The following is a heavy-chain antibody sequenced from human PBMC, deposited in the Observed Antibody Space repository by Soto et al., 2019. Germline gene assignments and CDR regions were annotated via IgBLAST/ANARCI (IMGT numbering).Heavy chain of an antibody. CDR1: GFTFSSYG. J-gene: IGHJ4*02. Sequence: QVQLVESGGGVVQPGRSLRLSCAASGFTFSSYGMHWVRQAPGKGLEWVAVISYDGSNKYYADSVKGRFTISRDNSKNTLYLQMNSLRAEDTAVYYCAKVRSPYYYDSSGYEEALYFDYWGQETLVTVSS. V-gene: IGHV3-30*18. D-gene: IGHD3-22*01. CDR2: ISYDGSNK. CDR3: AKVRSPYYYDSSGYEEALYFDY.